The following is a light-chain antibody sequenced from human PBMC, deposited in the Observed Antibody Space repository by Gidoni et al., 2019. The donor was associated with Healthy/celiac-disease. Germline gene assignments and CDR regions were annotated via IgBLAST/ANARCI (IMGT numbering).Light chain of an antibody. J-gene: IGKJ1*01. CDR3: MQGTHWPLT. V-gene: IGKV2-30*02. Sequence: DVVMTQSPLSLPVTLGQPASISCRSSQSLVHSDGNTYLNWFQQRPGQYPRRLIYRFIGSGSGTDFTLKISSVEAEDVGVYYCMQGTHWPLTFGQGTKVEIK. CDR1: QSLVHSDGNTY.